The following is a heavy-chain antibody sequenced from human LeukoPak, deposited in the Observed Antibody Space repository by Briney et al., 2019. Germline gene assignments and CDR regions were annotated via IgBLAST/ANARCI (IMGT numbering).Heavy chain of an antibody. J-gene: IGHJ6*03. V-gene: IGHV3-48*03. CDR2: ISNIGDII. CDR1: GFTFSNYE. D-gene: IGHD6-13*01. Sequence: GGSLRLSCAASGFTFSNYEMNWVRQAPGKGLEWISHISNIGDIIHYADSVEGRFTISRDNAKNSLYLQMNSLRAEDTAVYYCARGEDSSSWYGYYYYYYMDVWGKGTTVTVSS. CDR3: ARGEDSSSWYGYYYYYYMDV.